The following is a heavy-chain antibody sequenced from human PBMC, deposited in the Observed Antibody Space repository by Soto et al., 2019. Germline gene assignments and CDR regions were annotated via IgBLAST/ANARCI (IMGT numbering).Heavy chain of an antibody. CDR2: INSDASST. Sequence: EVQLVESGGGLVQPGGSLRLSCAASGFTFNIYWMHWVRQAPGKGLVWVSRINSDASSTNYADSVKGRLTISRDNAKNTRHLQMNGLRVDDTAVYYCARGVRSGSYPDCYYAIDVWGQGTTVTVSS. CDR3: ARGVRSGSYPDCYYAIDV. V-gene: IGHV3-74*01. J-gene: IGHJ6*02. D-gene: IGHD1-26*01. CDR1: GFTFNIYW.